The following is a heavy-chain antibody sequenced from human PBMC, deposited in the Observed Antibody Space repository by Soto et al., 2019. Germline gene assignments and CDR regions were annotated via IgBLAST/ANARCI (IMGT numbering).Heavy chain of an antibody. CDR1: GGSVSSGSYY. CDR3: ARDEGLGDYGWGSVRLAFDI. J-gene: IGHJ3*02. CDR2: IYYSGST. Sequence: LPLTCAVSGGSVSSGSYYWSWIRQPPGKGLEWIGYIYYSGSTNYNPSLKSRVTISVDTSKNQFSLKLSSVTAADTAVYYCARDEGLGDYGWGSVRLAFDIWSQGTMVTVSS. D-gene: IGHD3-16*01. V-gene: IGHV4-61*01.